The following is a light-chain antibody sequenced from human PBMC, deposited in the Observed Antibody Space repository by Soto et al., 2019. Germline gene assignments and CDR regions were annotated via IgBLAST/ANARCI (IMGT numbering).Light chain of an antibody. CDR1: SSDVGGYNY. CDR2: EVS. J-gene: IGLJ1*01. CDR3: NSYTSKSTGV. Sequence: QSALTQPASVSGSPGQSITISCTGTSSDVGGYNYVSWYQQHPGKAPKLIIYEVSNRTSGVSNRFSGSKSGNTASLTISGLQAEDEADYYCNSYTSKSTGVVGTGTKLTVL. V-gene: IGLV2-14*01.